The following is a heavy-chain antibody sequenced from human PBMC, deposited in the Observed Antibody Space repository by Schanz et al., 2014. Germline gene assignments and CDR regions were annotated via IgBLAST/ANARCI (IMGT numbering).Heavy chain of an antibody. V-gene: IGHV3-21*02. J-gene: IGHJ3*02. CDR1: GFTVSAYS. Sequence: EVQVVESGGGLVRPGGSLRLSCSGFTVSAYSANWVRQAPGKGLEWVSTVYMSAASTRYADSVKGRFIISRDSSKNTLFLQMNSLRPEDTALYYCGKDPHKDYGGKPQTLDMWGQGTMVTVSS. CDR2: VYMSAAST. CDR3: GKDPHKDYGGKPQTLDM. D-gene: IGHD4-17*01.